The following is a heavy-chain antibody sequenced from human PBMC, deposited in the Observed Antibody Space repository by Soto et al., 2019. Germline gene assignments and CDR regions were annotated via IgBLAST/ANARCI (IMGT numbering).Heavy chain of an antibody. Sequence: GGSLRLSCAASGFTFSSYGMHWVRQAPGKGLEWVAVISYDGSNKYYADSVKGRFTISRDNSKNTLYLQMNSLRAEDTAVYYCAIHSSGLDYWGQGTLVTVSS. CDR1: GFTFSSYG. CDR2: ISYDGSNK. V-gene: IGHV3-30*03. CDR3: AIHSSGLDY. D-gene: IGHD6-19*01. J-gene: IGHJ4*02.